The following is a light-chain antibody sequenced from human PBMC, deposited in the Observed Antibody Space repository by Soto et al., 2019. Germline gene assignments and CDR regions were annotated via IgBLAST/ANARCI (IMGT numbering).Light chain of an antibody. J-gene: IGKJ1*01. CDR3: QQYGSSPWT. CDR2: DAS. V-gene: IGKV3-20*01. Sequence: EIVLTQSPATLSLSPGERATLSCRASQSIGLAIAWYQHKPGQAPRLLIFDASQRATGIPARFRGSGSGTDFKLTISRLEPEDFVVYFCQQYGSSPWTFGQGTKVDIK. CDR1: QSIGLA.